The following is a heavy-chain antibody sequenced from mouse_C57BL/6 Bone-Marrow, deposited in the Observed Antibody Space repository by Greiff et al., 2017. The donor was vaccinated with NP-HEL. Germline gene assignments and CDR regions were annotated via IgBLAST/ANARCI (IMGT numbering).Heavy chain of an antibody. V-gene: IGHV3-8*01. D-gene: IGHD2-1*01. CDR3: ARSKLRGNSVDY. CDR2: ISYSGST. CDR1: GYSITSDY. J-gene: IGHJ2*01. Sequence: EVKLMESGPGLAKPSQTLSLTCSVTGYSITSDYWNWIRTFPGNKLEYMGYISYSGSTYYNPSLKSRISITRDTSKNQYYLQLNSVTTEDTATYYCARSKLRGNSVDYWGQGTTLTVSS.